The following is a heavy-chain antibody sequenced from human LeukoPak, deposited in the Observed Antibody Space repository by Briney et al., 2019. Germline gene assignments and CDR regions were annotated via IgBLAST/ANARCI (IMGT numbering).Heavy chain of an antibody. J-gene: IGHJ5*02. D-gene: IGHD3-10*01. CDR1: GFTFSSYS. Sequence: PGGSLRLSCAASGFTFSSYSMNWVRQAPGKGLEWVSFISSSRSYIYYADSVKGRFTISRDNAKNSLSLQMNSLRAEDTAVYYCARPLMYYYGSETYFWFDPWGQGTLVTVSS. CDR3: ARPLMYYYGSETYFWFDP. V-gene: IGHV3-21*01. CDR2: ISSSRSYI.